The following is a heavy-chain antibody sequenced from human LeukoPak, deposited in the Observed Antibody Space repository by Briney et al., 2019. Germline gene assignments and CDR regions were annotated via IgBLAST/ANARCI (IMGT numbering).Heavy chain of an antibody. D-gene: IGHD3-22*01. V-gene: IGHV4-38-2*02. CDR2: IYHTGGT. J-gene: IGHJ4*02. Sequence: SETRSLTCAVSGYSISNSYYWGWIRQPPGKGLEWIGSIYHTGGTYYNPSLKSRVTISIDTSKNQFSLNLSSVTAADTAVYYCARDAQTYYYDTSGYYFEYWGQGTLVTVSS. CDR3: ARDAQTYYYDTSGYYFEY. CDR1: GYSISNSYY.